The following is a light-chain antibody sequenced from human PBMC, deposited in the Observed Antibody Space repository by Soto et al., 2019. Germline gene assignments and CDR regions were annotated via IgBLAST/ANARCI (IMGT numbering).Light chain of an antibody. CDR3: QQDTSYWT. Sequence: DIQMTQSPSTLSASVGDRVTITCRASQSISSWLAWYQQKPGKPPKLLIYKESSLESGVPSRFSGSGSGTEFPLTISSLQPDDFATYYCQQDTSYWTFGQGTKVEIK. CDR2: KES. CDR1: QSISSW. J-gene: IGKJ1*01. V-gene: IGKV1-5*03.